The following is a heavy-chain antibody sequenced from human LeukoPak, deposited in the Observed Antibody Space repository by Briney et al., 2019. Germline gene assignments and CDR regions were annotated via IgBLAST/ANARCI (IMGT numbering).Heavy chain of an antibody. CDR1: GFTFSSYW. V-gene: IGHV3-7*01. Sequence: GGSLRLSCAATGFTFSSYWVSWVRQAPGKGLEWVASIKEDGSEKYYVDSVKGRFTISRDNAKNSLFLQMNSLRADDTAVYYCASRHFGGPFDYWGQGILVTVSS. J-gene: IGHJ4*02. CDR3: ASRHFGGPFDY. D-gene: IGHD4-23*01. CDR2: IKEDGSEK.